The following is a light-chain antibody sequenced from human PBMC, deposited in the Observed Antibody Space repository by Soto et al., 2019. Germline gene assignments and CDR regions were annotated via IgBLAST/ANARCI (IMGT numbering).Light chain of an antibody. Sequence: QSVLTQPPSVSAAPGQKVTISCSGSSSNIGHNYVCWYHQLPGTAPKLLIYDNNKRPSGIPDRFSGSKSGTSATLGITGLQTGDEDDYYCGTWDSRLSVGVFGGGTKLTVL. V-gene: IGLV1-51*01. J-gene: IGLJ2*01. CDR1: SSNIGHNY. CDR2: DNN. CDR3: GTWDSRLSVGV.